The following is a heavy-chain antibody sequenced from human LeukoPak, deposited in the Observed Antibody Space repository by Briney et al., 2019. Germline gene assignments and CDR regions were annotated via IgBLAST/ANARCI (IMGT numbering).Heavy chain of an antibody. V-gene: IGHV1-69-2*01. CDR3: AILIVAGTHFDY. Sequence: ASVKVSCKVSGYTFTDYYMHWVQQAPGEGLEWMGLVDPEDGETIYAEKFQGRVTITADTSTDTAYMELSSLRSEDTAVYYCAILIVAGTHFDYWGQGTLVTVSS. CDR2: VDPEDGET. J-gene: IGHJ4*02. D-gene: IGHD6-19*01. CDR1: GYTFTDYY.